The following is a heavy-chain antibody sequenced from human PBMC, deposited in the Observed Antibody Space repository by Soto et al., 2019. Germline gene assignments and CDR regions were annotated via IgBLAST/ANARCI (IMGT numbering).Heavy chain of an antibody. CDR1: GGSISSGGYS. V-gene: IGHV4-30-2*01. J-gene: IGHJ4*02. Sequence: SETLSLTCAVSGGSISSGGYSWSWIRQPPGKGLEWIGYIYHSGSTYYNPSLKSRVTISVDRSKNQFSLKLSSVTAADTAVYYCSRGGKVTNFDYWGQGTLVTVSS. CDR3: SRGGKVTNFDY. D-gene: IGHD2-21*02. CDR2: IYHSGST.